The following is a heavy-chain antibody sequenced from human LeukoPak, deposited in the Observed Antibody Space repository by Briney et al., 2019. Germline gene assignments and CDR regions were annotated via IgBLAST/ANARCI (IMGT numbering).Heavy chain of an antibody. Sequence: PGRSLRLSCAASGFTFSSYAMHWVRQAPGKGLEWVSGISWNSGSIGYADSVKGRFTISRDNAKNSLYLQMNSLRAEDTALYYCAKGPATAYYYYGMDVWGQGTTVTVSS. CDR2: ISWNSGSI. J-gene: IGHJ6*02. V-gene: IGHV3-9*01. CDR1: GFTFSSYA. CDR3: AKGPATAYYYYGMDV.